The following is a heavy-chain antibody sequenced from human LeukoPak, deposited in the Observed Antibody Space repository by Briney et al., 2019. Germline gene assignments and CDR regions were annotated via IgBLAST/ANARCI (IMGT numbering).Heavy chain of an antibody. V-gene: IGHV3-48*01. CDR1: GFTFSSYS. CDR2: ISSSSSTI. J-gene: IGHJ6*03. D-gene: IGHD1-26*01. Sequence: GGSLRLSCAASGFTFSSYSMNWVRQAPGKGLEWVSYISSSSSTIYYADSVKGRLTISRDNAKNSLYLQMNSLRAEDTAVYYCARDPPSYGYYYYYYMDVWGKGTTVTVSS. CDR3: ARDPPSYGYYYYYYMDV.